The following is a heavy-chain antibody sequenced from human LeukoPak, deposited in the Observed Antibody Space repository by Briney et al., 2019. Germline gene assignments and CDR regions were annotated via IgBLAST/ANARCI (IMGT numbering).Heavy chain of an antibody. V-gene: IGHV3-30*02. D-gene: IGHD6-19*01. J-gene: IGHJ4*02. Sequence: GGSLRLSCAASGFTFSSYGMHWVRQAPGKGLEWVAFIRYDGSNKYYADSVKGRFTISRDNSKNTLYLQMNSLRAEDTAVYYCAKVGSGISSGWAPDYWGQGTLVTVFS. CDR3: AKVGSGISSGWAPDY. CDR1: GFTFSSYG. CDR2: IRYDGSNK.